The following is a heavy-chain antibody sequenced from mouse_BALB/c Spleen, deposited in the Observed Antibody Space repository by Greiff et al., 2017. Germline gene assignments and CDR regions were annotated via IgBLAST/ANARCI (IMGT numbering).Heavy chain of an antibody. CDR3: TSWAWFAY. J-gene: IGHJ3*01. CDR2: IDPETGGT. Sequence: VKLMESGAELVRPGASVTLSCKASGYTFTDYEMHWVKQTPVHGLEWIGAIDPETGGTAYNQKFKGKATLTADKSSSTAYMELRSLTSEDSAVYYCTSWAWFAYGGQGTLVTVSA. V-gene: IGHV1-15*01. D-gene: IGHD4-1*01. CDR1: GYTFTDYE.